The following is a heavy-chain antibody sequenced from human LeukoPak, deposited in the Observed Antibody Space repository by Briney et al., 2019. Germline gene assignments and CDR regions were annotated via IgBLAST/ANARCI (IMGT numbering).Heavy chain of an antibody. Sequence: PGGSLRLSCAVSGFTFSDYYMSWIRQAPGKGLEWISYISSSGSTKYYADSVKGRFTISRDNAKNSLYLQMNSLRAEDTAVYYCARARKSAWYPLVDYWGQGTLVTVSS. V-gene: IGHV3-11*01. CDR2: ISSSGSTK. J-gene: IGHJ4*02. CDR3: ARARKSAWYPLVDY. D-gene: IGHD6-19*01. CDR1: GFTFSDYY.